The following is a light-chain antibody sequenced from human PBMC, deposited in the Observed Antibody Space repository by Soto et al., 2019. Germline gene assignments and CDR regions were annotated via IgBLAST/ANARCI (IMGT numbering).Light chain of an antibody. CDR1: SSDLGDYNY. V-gene: IGLV2-14*03. CDR3: TSYTTPGTDV. Sequence: QSALTQPASVSGSPGQSITISCTGASSDLGDYNYVSWYQQHPGKAPKLMIYDVSSRPSGVSDRFSGSKSGNTASLTISGLQAEDEADYYCTSYTTPGTDVFATGTKLTVL. CDR2: DVS. J-gene: IGLJ1*01.